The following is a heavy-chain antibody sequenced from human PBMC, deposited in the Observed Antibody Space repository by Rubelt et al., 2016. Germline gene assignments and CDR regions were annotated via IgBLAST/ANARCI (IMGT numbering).Heavy chain of an antibody. CDR3: AREMATKLGGAFDI. D-gene: IGHD5-24*01. J-gene: IGHJ3*02. Sequence: SGSTYYNPSLKSRVTISVDTSKNQFSLKLSSVTTADTAEYYCAREMATKLGGAFDIWGQGTMVTVSS. CDR2: SGST. V-gene: IGHV4-31*02.